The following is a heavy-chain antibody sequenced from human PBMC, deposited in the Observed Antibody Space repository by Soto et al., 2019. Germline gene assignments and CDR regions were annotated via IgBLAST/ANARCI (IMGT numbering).Heavy chain of an antibody. CDR1: GDSVSSNSAA. CDR3: ARLEDMVVVPAAITYGMDV. D-gene: IGHD2-2*02. V-gene: IGHV6-1*01. Sequence: PSQTLSLTCAISGDSVSSNSAAWNWIRQSPSRGLEWLGRTYYRSKWYNDYAVSVKSRITINPDTSKNQFYLQLNSVTPEDTAVYYCARLEDMVVVPAAITYGMDVWGQGTTVTVSS. CDR2: TYYRSKWYN. J-gene: IGHJ6*02.